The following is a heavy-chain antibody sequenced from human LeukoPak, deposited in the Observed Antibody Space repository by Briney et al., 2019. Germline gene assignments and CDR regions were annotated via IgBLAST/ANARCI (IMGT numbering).Heavy chain of an antibody. D-gene: IGHD2-15*01. CDR1: GYTFTSYG. CDR2: ISAYNGNT. V-gene: IGHV1-18*01. J-gene: IGHJ4*02. Sequence: EASVKVSCKASGYTFTSYGISWVRQAPGQGLEWMGWISAYNGNTNYAQKLQGRVTMTTDTSTSTAYMELRSLRSDDTAVYYCARGRGNIVVVDLDYWGQGTLVTVSS. CDR3: ARGRGNIVVVDLDY.